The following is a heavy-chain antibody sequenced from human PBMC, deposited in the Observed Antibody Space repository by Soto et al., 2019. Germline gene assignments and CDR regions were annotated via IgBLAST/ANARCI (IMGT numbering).Heavy chain of an antibody. CDR2: ARSKANSYTT. Sequence: PGGSLRLSCAASGFTSSDYYMDWVRQAPGKGLEWVGRARSKANSYTTEYAASVKDRFTISRDDSKNSLNLQMNSLRTDDTAVYYCIRGLDGNYEAWGQGTLVTVSS. V-gene: IGHV3-72*01. CDR3: IRGLDGNYEA. CDR1: GFTSSDYY. J-gene: IGHJ5*02. D-gene: IGHD4-17*01.